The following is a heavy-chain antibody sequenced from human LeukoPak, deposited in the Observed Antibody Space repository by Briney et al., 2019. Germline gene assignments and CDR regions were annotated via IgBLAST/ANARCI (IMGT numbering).Heavy chain of an antibody. D-gene: IGHD6-13*01. Sequence: LRLSCAASGFTFSDYYMNWIRQPPGKGLEWIGYIYYSGSTYYNPSLKSRVTISVDTSKNQFSLKLSSVTAADTAVYYCARGAAANWFDPWGQGTLVTVSS. V-gene: IGHV4-30-4*08. CDR3: ARGAAANWFDP. J-gene: IGHJ5*02. CDR1: GFTFSDYY. CDR2: IYYSGST.